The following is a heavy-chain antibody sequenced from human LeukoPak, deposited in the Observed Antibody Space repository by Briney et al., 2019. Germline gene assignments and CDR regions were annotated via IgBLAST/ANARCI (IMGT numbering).Heavy chain of an antibody. D-gene: IGHD7-27*01. CDR1: GFTFSSYA. Sequence: GRSLRLSCAASGFTFSSYAMHWVRQAPGKGLEWVAVISYDGSNKYYADSVKGRFTISRDNSKNTLYLQMNSLRAEDTAVYYCARETPELGDYDYWGQGTLVTVSS. V-gene: IGHV3-30-3*01. CDR3: ARETPELGDYDY. CDR2: ISYDGSNK. J-gene: IGHJ4*02.